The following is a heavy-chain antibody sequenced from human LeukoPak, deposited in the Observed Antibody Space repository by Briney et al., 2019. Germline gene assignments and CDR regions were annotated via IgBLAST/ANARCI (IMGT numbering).Heavy chain of an antibody. Sequence: GESPKNPRKGSGYNLTSNRNGRVRQMPRKSPEWMGNNYPGDPDTRNNPSFQGQVTISADKSISTAYLQWSSLKASDTAMYYCARTNYFDSSGYYSYWGQGTLVTVSS. CDR1: GYNLTSNR. CDR2: NYPGDPDT. V-gene: IGHV5-51*01. J-gene: IGHJ4*02. D-gene: IGHD3-22*01. CDR3: ARTNYFDSSGYYSY.